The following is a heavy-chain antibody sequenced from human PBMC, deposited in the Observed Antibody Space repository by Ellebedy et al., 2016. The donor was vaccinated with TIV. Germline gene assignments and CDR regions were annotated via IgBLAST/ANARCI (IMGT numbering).Heavy chain of an antibody. CDR2: ISYDGTHK. CDR3: AKSTVVNPEGDAYDI. J-gene: IGHJ3*02. D-gene: IGHD4-23*01. V-gene: IGHV3-30*18. Sequence: GESLKISCAASAFTFSNYYMHWVRQAPGKGLEWVAFISYDGTHKHYADSVKGRFTISRDNAKNSLYLHMTGLRGEDTAVYYCAKSTVVNPEGDAYDIWGQGTKVTVSS. CDR1: AFTFSNYY.